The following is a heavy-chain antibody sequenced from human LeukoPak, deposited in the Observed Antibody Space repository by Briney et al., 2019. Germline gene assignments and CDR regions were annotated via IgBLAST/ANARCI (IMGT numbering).Heavy chain of an antibody. CDR3: ARGRYCSADICSGGDAFDI. CDR2: IYTRGST. J-gene: IGHJ3*02. D-gene: IGHD2-15*01. V-gene: IGHV4-4*07. Sequence: SETLSLICTVSGGSINNYYWSWIRQPAGKGLEWIGRIYTRGSTNYNPSLKSRVTMSVDTSKNQFSLKLSSVTAADTAVYYCARGRYCSADICSGGDAFDIWGQGTMVSVSS. CDR1: GGSINNYY.